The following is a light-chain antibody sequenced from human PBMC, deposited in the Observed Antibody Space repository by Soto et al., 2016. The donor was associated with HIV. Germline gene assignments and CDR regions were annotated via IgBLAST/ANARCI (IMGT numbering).Light chain of an antibody. CDR1: NIGTKT. CDR2: DDS. J-gene: IGLJ2*01. Sequence: SYVLTQPPSVSVAPGKTASITCEGNNIGTKTVHWYHQRPGQAPVLVLFDDSVRPSGIPERFSGSNSGNTATLTISGVEAGDEAAHYCQVWDSISNHFYGTFGGGTKLTVL. V-gene: IGLV3-21*01. CDR3: QVWDSISNHFYGT.